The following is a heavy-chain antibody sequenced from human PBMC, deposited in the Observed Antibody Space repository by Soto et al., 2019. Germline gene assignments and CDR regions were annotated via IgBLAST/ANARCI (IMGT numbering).Heavy chain of an antibody. J-gene: IGHJ4*02. CDR1: GGSISSSSYY. CDR3: ARPQWELLGGGGFDY. Sequence: QLQLQESGPGLVKPSETLSLTCTVSGGSISSSSYYWGWIRQPPGKGLEWIGSIYYSGSTYYNPSLKSRVTISVDTSKNQFSLKLSCVTAADTAVYYCARPQWELLGGGGFDYWGQGTLVTVSS. V-gene: IGHV4-39*01. D-gene: IGHD1-26*01. CDR2: IYYSGST.